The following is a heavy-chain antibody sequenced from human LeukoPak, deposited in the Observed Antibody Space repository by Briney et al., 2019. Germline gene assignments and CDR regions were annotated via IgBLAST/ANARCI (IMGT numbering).Heavy chain of an antibody. CDR3: ARDQVGATPIDY. J-gene: IGHJ4*02. CDR1: GFTFSSYW. CDR2: INPDGSAT. Sequence: PGGSLRLSCAASGFTFSSYWMHWVRQAPGKGLGLVSHINPDGSATKYADCVKGRFTISRDNAKNTLYLQMNSLRAEDTAVYYCARDQVGATPIDYWGQGALVTVSS. V-gene: IGHV3-74*03. D-gene: IGHD1-26*01.